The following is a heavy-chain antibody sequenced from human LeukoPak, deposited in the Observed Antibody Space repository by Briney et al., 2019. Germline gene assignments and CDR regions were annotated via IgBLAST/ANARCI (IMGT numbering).Heavy chain of an antibody. V-gene: IGHV1-2*02. D-gene: IGHD6-13*01. J-gene: IGHJ5*02. CDR1: GYTFTGNY. CDR2: INPNTGGT. Sequence: GASVKVSCKASGYTFTGNYIHWVRQAPGQGLEWMGWINPNTGGTNYAQQFQGRVTMTRDTSISTAYMELSRLKSDDTAVYYCARQRVAAAGPNWFDPWGQGTLVTVSS. CDR3: ARQRVAAAGPNWFDP.